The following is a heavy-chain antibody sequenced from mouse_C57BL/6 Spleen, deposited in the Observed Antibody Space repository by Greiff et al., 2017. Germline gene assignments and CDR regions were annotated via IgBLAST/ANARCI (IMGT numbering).Heavy chain of an antibody. CDR2: ISYDGSN. CDR3: AREAYDYPYYFDY. CDR1: GYSITSGYY. D-gene: IGHD2-4*01. J-gene: IGHJ2*01. Sequence: VQLKESGPGLVKPSQSLSLTCSVTGYSITSGYYWNWIRQFPGNKLEWMGYISYDGSNNYNPSLKNRISITRDTSKNQFFLKLNSVTTEDTATYYCAREAYDYPYYFDYWGQGTTLTVSS. V-gene: IGHV3-6*01.